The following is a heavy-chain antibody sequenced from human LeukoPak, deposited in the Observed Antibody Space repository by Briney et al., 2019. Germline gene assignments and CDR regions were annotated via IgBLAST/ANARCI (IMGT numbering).Heavy chain of an antibody. D-gene: IGHD3-3*01. J-gene: IGHJ6*03. CDR2: MNPNSGNT. CDR3: ARGVTYDSYYYYYYMDV. CDR1: GYTFTSYD. V-gene: IGHV1-8*01. Sequence: SVKVSCKASGYTFTSYDINWVRQATGQGLEWMGWMNPNSGNTDYAQKFQGRVTMTRNTPISTAYMELSSLRSEDTAVYYCARGVTYDSYYYYYYMDVWGKGTTVTISS.